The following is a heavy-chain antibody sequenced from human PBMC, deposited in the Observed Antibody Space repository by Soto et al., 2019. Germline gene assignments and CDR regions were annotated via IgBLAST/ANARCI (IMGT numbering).Heavy chain of an antibody. CDR2: IYYSGST. J-gene: IGHJ5*02. CDR1: GGSISSGGYY. V-gene: IGHV4-31*03. D-gene: IGHD2-15*01. CDR3: AILVVAATRYWFDP. Sequence: PSETLSLTCTVSGGSISSGGYYWSWIRQHPGKGLEWIGYIYYSGSTYYNPSLKSRVTISVDTSKNQFSLKLSSVTAADTDVYYCAILVVAATRYWFDPWGQGTLVTVSS.